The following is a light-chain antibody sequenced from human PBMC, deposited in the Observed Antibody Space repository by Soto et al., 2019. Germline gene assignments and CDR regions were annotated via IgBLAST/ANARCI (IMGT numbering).Light chain of an antibody. J-gene: IGLJ2*01. CDR1: NIGSKS. CDR2: DDS. V-gene: IGLV3-21*02. CDR3: HVWDASRDPVV. Sequence: SYELTQPPSVSVAPGQTARISCGGNNIGSKSVHWYQQRPGQAPVLVVSDDSDRPSGIPERFSGSNSGITATLTISRVEAGDEADYYCHVWDASRDPVVFGGGTKLTVL.